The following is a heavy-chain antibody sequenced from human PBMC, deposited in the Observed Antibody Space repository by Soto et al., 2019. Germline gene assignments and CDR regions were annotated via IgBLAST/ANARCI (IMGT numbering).Heavy chain of an antibody. V-gene: IGHV2-5*02. Sequence: QITLKESGPTLVKPTQTLTLTCTFSGFSLTTTDMGVGWIRQPPGRALEWLALIYWDDDKRYSPSLKSRLTITKDTSKNQVVLKMTNMDPVDTATYFCVHTVAQRWQGSGYYGADSWGQGTLVTVSS. CDR3: VHTVAQRWQGSGYYGADS. CDR1: GFSLTTTDMG. J-gene: IGHJ4*02. CDR2: IYWDDDK. D-gene: IGHD5-12*01.